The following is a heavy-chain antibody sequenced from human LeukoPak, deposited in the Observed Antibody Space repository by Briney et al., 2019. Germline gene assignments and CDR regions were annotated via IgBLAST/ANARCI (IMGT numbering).Heavy chain of an antibody. CDR3: ARARLPHNFDY. J-gene: IGHJ4*02. CDR2: ISSSSSYI. Sequence: GGSLRLSCAASGFTFSSYSMNWVRQAPGKGLGWVSSISSSSSYIYYADSVKGRFTISRDNAKNSLYLQMNSLRAEDTAVYYCARARLPHNFDYWGQGTLVTVSS. V-gene: IGHV3-21*01. D-gene: IGHD2-15*01. CDR1: GFTFSSYS.